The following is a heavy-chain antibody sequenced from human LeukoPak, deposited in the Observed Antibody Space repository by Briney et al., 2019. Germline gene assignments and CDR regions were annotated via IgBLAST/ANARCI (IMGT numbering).Heavy chain of an antibody. J-gene: IGHJ6*03. CDR2: IIPIFGTA. CDR1: GGTFSSYA. V-gene: IGHV1-69*05. D-gene: IGHD6-25*01. Sequence: RSSVKVSCKASGGTFSSYAISWVRQAPGQGLEWMGRIIPIFGTANYAQKFQGRVTITTDESTSTAYMELSSLRSEDTAVYYCARDRGRRPHYYYMDVWGKGTTVTVS. CDR3: ARDRGRRPHYYYMDV.